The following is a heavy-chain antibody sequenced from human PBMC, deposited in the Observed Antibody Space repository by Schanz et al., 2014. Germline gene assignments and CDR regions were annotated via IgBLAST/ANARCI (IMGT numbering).Heavy chain of an antibody. CDR2: IKQDGSEK. CDR3: AREYSSYGTVYY. CDR1: GFSFSNYW. D-gene: IGHD5-12*01. J-gene: IGHJ4*02. V-gene: IGHV3-7*04. Sequence: EVQLVESGGGLVQPGESLRLSCAASGFSFSNYWMSWVRQAPGKGLEWVANIKQDGSEKYYVDSVKGRFTISRDNAKKSLYLRMNSLRAEDTAVYYCAREYSSYGTVYYWGQGTLVTVSS.